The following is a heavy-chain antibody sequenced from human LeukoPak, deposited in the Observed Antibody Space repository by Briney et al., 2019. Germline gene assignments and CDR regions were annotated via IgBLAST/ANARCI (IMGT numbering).Heavy chain of an antibody. V-gene: IGHV3-23*01. J-gene: IGHJ4*02. Sequence: GGSLRLSCAASGFTFSSYAMSWVRQAPGKGLEWVSGISGSGTSTFYADSVRGRFTISRDHSKNTLYLQMNSLRAGDTAVYYCAKVNYYESSDIGLLDYWGQGTLVTVSS. CDR3: AKVNYYESSDIGLLDY. CDR1: GFTFSSYA. CDR2: ISGSGTST. D-gene: IGHD3-22*01.